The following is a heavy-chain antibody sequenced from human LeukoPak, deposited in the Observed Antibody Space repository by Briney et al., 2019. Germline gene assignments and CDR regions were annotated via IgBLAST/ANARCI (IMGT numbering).Heavy chain of an antibody. CDR1: GFTFSSYG. V-gene: IGHV3-30*02. Sequence: GGSLRLSCAASGFTFSSYGMHWVRQAPGKGLEWVAFIRYDGSNKYYADSVKGRFTISRDNSKNTLYLQMSSLRVDDTAVYYCARDDSSGSDYYYYYMDVWGKGTPVTVSS. J-gene: IGHJ6*03. CDR2: IRYDGSNK. CDR3: ARDDSSGSDYYYYYMDV. D-gene: IGHD3-22*01.